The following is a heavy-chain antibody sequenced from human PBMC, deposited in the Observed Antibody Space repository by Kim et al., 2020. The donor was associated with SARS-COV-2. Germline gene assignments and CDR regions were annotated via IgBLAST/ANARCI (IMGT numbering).Heavy chain of an antibody. CDR1: GYTLTELS. V-gene: IGHV1-24*01. Sequence: ASVKVSCKFSGYTLTELSMHWVRQAPGKGLEWMGGFDPEDGETIYAQKFQGRVTMTEDTSTDTAYMELSSLRSEDTAVYYCATDRAASDAFDIWGQGTMVTVSS. D-gene: IGHD6-25*01. CDR3: ATDRAASDAFDI. CDR2: FDPEDGET. J-gene: IGHJ3*02.